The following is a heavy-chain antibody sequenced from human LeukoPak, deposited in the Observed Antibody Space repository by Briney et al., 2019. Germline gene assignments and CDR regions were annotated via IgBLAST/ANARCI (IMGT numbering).Heavy chain of an antibody. J-gene: IGHJ4*02. Sequence: PGGSLRLSCAASGFTFSSYGMHWVRQAPGKGLEWVAVISYDGSNKYYADSVKGRFTISRDNCKNTLYLQMNSLRAEDTAVYYCASEQGMTEIYWGQGTLVTVSS. CDR2: ISYDGSNK. CDR1: GFTFSSYG. CDR3: ASEQGMTEIY. D-gene: IGHD5-24*01. V-gene: IGHV3-30*03.